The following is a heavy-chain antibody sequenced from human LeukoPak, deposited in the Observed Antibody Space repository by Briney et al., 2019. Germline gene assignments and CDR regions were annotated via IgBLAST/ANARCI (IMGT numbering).Heavy chain of an antibody. CDR3: ARGPVDMSTMWEFAGSSFDY. CDR1: GFTFSSYA. V-gene: IGHV3-64*01. J-gene: IGHJ4*02. D-gene: IGHD5-24*01. Sequence: PGGSLRLSCAASGFTFSSYAMHWVRQAPGKGLEYVSAISSNGGSTYYANSVKGRFTVSRDNSKNTLYLQMGSLRAEDMAVYYCARGPVDMSTMWEFAGSSFDYWGQGTLVTVSS. CDR2: ISSNGGST.